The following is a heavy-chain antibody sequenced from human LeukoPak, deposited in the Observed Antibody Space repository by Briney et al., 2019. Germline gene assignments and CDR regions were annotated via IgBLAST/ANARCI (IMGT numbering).Heavy chain of an antibody. CDR2: ISYDGSNK. CDR3: ARYCSGGSCPHYYYGMDV. V-gene: IGHV3-30*04. J-gene: IGHJ6*04. D-gene: IGHD2-15*01. CDR1: GFTFSSYA. Sequence: GGSLRLSCAASGFTFSSYAMHWVRQAPGKGLEWVAVISYDGSNKYYADSVKGRLTISRDNSKNTLYLQMNSLRAEDTAVYYCARYCSGGSCPHYYYGMDVWGKGTTVTVSS.